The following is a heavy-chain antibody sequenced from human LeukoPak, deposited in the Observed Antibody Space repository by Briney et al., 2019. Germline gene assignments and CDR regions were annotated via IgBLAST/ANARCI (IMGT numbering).Heavy chain of an antibody. D-gene: IGHD6-19*01. V-gene: IGHV3-23*01. J-gene: IGHJ4*02. CDR3: AKETYSSGWYPYFDY. Sequence: GGSLRLSCAASGFTFSSYAVGWVRQVPGKGLEWVSAISGGGGTTSYADSVKGRFTISRDNSKNTLFLQMNSLRAEDTAVYYCAKETYSSGWYPYFDYWGQGTLVTVSS. CDR1: GFTFSSYA. CDR2: ISGGGGTT.